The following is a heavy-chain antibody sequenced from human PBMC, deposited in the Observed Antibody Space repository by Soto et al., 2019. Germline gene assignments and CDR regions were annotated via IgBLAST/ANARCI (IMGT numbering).Heavy chain of an antibody. J-gene: IGHJ6*02. V-gene: IGHV1-69*13. CDR1: GGTFSSYA. CDR3: ASNIVVVPAAPVGDYYYYGMDV. D-gene: IGHD2-2*01. CDR2: IIPIFGTA. Sequence: SVKVSCKASGGTFSSYAISWVRQAPGQGLEWMGGIIPIFGTANYAQKFQGRVTITADESTSTAYMELSSLRSEDTAVYYCASNIVVVPAAPVGDYYYYGMDVWGQGTTVTAP.